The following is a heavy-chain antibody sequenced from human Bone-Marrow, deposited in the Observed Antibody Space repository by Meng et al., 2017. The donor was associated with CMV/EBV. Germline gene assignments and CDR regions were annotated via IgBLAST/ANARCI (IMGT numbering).Heavy chain of an antibody. J-gene: IGHJ6*02. CDR1: GFTFSSYA. CDR3: AKDLLSCSSTSCYTHHYYYYYGMDV. Sequence: GESLKISCAASGFTFSSYAMSWVRQAPGKGLEWVSAISGSGGSTYYADSVKGRFTISRDNSKNTLYLQMNSLRAEDTAVYYCAKDLLSCSSTSCYTHHYYYYYGMDVWGQGTTATVSS. V-gene: IGHV3-23*01. CDR2: ISGSGGST. D-gene: IGHD2-2*02.